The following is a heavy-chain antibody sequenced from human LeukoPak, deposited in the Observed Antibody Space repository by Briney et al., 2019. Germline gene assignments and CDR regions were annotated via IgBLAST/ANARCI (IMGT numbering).Heavy chain of an antibody. CDR2: IWYDGSNK. CDR1: GFTFSSYG. Sequence: GGSLRLSCAASGFTFSSYGMHWVRQAPGKGLEWVAVIWYDGSNKYYADSVKGRFTISRDNSKNTLYLQMNSLRAEDTAVYYCARDGNYFSLGFLGYWGQGTLVTVSS. J-gene: IGHJ4*02. D-gene: IGHD1-26*01. CDR3: ARDGNYFSLGFLGY. V-gene: IGHV3-33*01.